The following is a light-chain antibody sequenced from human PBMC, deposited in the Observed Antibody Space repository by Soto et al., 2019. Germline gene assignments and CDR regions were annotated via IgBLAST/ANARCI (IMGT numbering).Light chain of an antibody. J-gene: IGKJ2*01. CDR2: GAS. V-gene: IGKV3-20*01. CDR3: QQYGSSQYT. CDR1: QRVSSSY. Sequence: EIVLTQSPDTLSLSPGERATLSCRASQRVSSSYLAWYQHKPGQAPRLLIYGASSRATGIPDRFSASGSGTDFTLTISRLEPADFAVYYCQQYGSSQYTFGQGTKLEIK.